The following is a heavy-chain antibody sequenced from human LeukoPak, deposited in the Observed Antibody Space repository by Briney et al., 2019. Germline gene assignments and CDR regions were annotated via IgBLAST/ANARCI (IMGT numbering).Heavy chain of an antibody. V-gene: IGHV4-59*01. J-gene: IGHJ3*02. CDR2: IYYSGST. CDR3: ACASRNYYDSSGYNDAFDI. CDR1: GGSISGYY. D-gene: IGHD3-22*01. Sequence: SETLSLTCTVSGGSISGYYWSWIRQPPGKGLEWIGYIYYSGSTNYNPSLKSRVTISVDTSKNQFSLKLSSVTAADTAVYYCACASRNYYDSSGYNDAFDIWGQGTMVTVSS.